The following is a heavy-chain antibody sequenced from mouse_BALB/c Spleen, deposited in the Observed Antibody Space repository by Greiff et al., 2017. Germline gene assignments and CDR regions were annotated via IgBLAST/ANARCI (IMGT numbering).Heavy chain of an antibody. D-gene: IGHD2-4*01. J-gene: IGHJ2*01. CDR2: IWAGGST. V-gene: IGHV2-9*02. CDR3: AREKGIYYDYFFDY. CDR1: GFSLTSYG. Sequence: QVQLKESGPGLVAPSQSLSITCTVSGFSLTSYGVHWVRQPPGKGLEWLGVIWAGGSTNYNSALMSRLSISKDNSKSQVFLKMNSLQTDDTAMYYCAREKGIYYDYFFDYWGQGTTLTVSS.